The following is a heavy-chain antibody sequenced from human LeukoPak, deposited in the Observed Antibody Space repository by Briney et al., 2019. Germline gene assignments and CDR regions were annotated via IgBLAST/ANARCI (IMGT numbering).Heavy chain of an antibody. V-gene: IGHV4-30-2*01. Sequence: SETLSLTCAVSGGSISSGGYSWSWIRQPPGKGLEWIGYIYHSGSTYYNPSLRSRVTISVDRSKNQFSLKLSSVTAADTAVYYCARESGDRGFDYWGQGTLVTVSS. CDR1: GGSISSGGYS. J-gene: IGHJ4*02. CDR2: IYHSGST. CDR3: ARESGDRGFDY. D-gene: IGHD3-10*01.